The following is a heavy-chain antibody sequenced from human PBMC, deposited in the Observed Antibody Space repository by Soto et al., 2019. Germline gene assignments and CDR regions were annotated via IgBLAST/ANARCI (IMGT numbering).Heavy chain of an antibody. CDR2: IKSKIDGGTT. D-gene: IGHD3-22*01. Sequence: GGSLRLSCAASGFTFSNAWMNWVRQAPGKGLEWVGRIKSKIDGGTTDYAAPVKGRFTISRDDSKNTLYLQMNSLKTEDTAVYYCTTDPVTMIVVVPSSGWGQGTLVTVSS. CDR1: GFTFSNAW. J-gene: IGHJ4*02. CDR3: TTDPVTMIVVVPSSG. V-gene: IGHV3-15*07.